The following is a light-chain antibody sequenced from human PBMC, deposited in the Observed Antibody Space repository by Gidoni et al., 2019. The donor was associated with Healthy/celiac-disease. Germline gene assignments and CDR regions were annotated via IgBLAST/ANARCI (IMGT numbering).Light chain of an antibody. CDR1: QSINSY. J-gene: IGKJ2*01. Sequence: DIQLTQSPSSLSASVGDRVTITCRAGQSINSYLNWYQQKPGKAPKLLIYAASSLQSGVPSRFSGSGSGTDFTLTISSLQPEDFATYYCQQSYSTPNTFGQGTKLEI. CDR2: AAS. CDR3: QQSYSTPNT. V-gene: IGKV1-39*01.